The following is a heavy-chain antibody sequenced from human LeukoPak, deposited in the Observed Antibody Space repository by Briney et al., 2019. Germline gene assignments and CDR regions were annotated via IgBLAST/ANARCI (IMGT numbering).Heavy chain of an antibody. V-gene: IGHV3-74*01. CDR3: ARARIQLWFDY. CDR2: INTDGSST. J-gene: IGHJ4*02. CDR1: GFTFSSYW. Sequence: GGSLRLSCAASGFTFSSYWMHWVRQAPGKGLVWVSRINTDGSSTSYADSVRGRFTISRDNAKNTLYLQMNSLRAEDTAVYYCARARIQLWFDYWGQGTLVTVSS. D-gene: IGHD5-18*01.